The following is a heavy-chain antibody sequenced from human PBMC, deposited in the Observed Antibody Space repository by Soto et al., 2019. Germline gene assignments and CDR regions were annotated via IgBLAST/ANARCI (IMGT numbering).Heavy chain of an antibody. D-gene: IGHD3-10*01. CDR3: AKDLRSFPGSAGYFQH. J-gene: IGHJ1*01. CDR1: GFTFSSYA. CDR2: ISGSGGST. Sequence: GGSLRLSCAASGFTFSSYAMSWVRQAPGKGLEWVSAISGSGGSTYYADSVKGRFTISRDNSKNTLYLQMNSLRAEDTAVYYCAKDLRSFPGSAGYFQHWGQGTLVTVSS. V-gene: IGHV3-23*01.